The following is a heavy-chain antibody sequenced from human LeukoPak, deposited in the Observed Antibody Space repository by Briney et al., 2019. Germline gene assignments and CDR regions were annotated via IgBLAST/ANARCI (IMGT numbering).Heavy chain of an antibody. Sequence: GGSLRVSCAASGFTFSSYEMNWVRQAPGKGLEWVSYISSSGSTIYYADSVKGRFTISRDNAKNSLYLQMNSLRAEDTAVYYCARGIGMVRGAERAYFDYWGQGTLVTVSS. CDR3: ARGIGMVRGAERAYFDY. CDR2: ISSSGSTI. J-gene: IGHJ4*02. D-gene: IGHD3-10*01. CDR1: GFTFSSYE. V-gene: IGHV3-48*03.